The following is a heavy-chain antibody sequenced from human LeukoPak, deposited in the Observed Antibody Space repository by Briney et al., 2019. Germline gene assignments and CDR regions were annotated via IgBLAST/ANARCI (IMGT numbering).Heavy chain of an antibody. CDR3: ARDVRLRSMDV. D-gene: IGHD3-10*02. J-gene: IGHJ6*02. CDR1: GGSISSYY. Sequence: PSETLSLTCTVSGGSISSYYWSWIRQPPGKGLEWIGYIYYSGSTNYNPSLKSRVTISVDTSKNQFSLKLSSVTAADTAVYYCARDVRLRSMDVWGQGTTVTVSS. CDR2: IYYSGST. V-gene: IGHV4-59*01.